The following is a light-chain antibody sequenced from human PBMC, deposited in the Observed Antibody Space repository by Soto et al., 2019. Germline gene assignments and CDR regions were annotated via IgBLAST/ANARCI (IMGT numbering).Light chain of an antibody. CDR3: QQRYIWVT. Sequence: EIVLTQSPATLSLSPGERAILSCRASQSVNTYLAWFQQKPGQAPRLLIYDASKRATGIPARFGGSGSGTDFPRTISSLEPEECAVYYCQQRYIWVTCGGGTKVEIK. CDR1: QSVNTY. V-gene: IGKV3-11*01. CDR2: DAS. J-gene: IGKJ4*01.